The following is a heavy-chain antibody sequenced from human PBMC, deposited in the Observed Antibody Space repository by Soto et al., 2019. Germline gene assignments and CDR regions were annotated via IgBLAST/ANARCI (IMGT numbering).Heavy chain of an antibody. Sequence: QVQLVQSGAEVKKPGSSVKVSCKASGGTFSSYAISWVRQAPGQGLEWMGGIIPIFGTANYAQKFQCRVTITADESTSTAYMELSSLRSEDTAVYYCARDQSGAVAVTEWFDPWGQGTLVTVSS. CDR3: ARDQSGAVAVTEWFDP. CDR1: GGTFSSYA. D-gene: IGHD6-19*01. CDR2: IIPIFGTA. V-gene: IGHV1-69*01. J-gene: IGHJ5*02.